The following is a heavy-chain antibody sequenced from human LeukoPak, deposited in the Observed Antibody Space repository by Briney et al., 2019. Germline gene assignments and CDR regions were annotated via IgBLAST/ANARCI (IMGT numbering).Heavy chain of an antibody. D-gene: IGHD6-19*01. CDR3: ARVSAVAGQGCDY. J-gene: IGHJ4*02. V-gene: IGHV5-51*01. CDR1: GYSFTTYW. CDR2: IYPGDSDT. Sequence: KVSCKGSGYSFTTYWIGWVRQMPGEGLEWMGIIYPGDSDTRYSPSFQGQVTISVDKSISTANLQWSRLKASDTAMYYCARVSAVAGQGCDYWGQGTLVTVSS.